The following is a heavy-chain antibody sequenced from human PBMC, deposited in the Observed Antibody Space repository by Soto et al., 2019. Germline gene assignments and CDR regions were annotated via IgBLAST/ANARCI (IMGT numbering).Heavy chain of an antibody. CDR3: AKAPHYDFWSGTFDY. CDR1: GFTFSSYA. CDR2: ISGSGGST. V-gene: IGHV3-23*01. J-gene: IGHJ4*02. Sequence: GGSLRLSCAASGFTFSSYAMSWVRQAPGKGLEWVSAISGSGGSTYYADSVKGRFTISRDNSKNTLYLQMNSLRAEDTAVYYCAKAPHYDFWSGTFDYWGQGTLVTVSS. D-gene: IGHD3-3*01.